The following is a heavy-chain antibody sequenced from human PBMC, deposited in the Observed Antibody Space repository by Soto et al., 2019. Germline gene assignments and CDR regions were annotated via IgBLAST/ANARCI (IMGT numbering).Heavy chain of an antibody. D-gene: IGHD3-10*01. Sequence: EVQLLESGGGLVQPGGSLRLSCAASGFTFTNYAMSWVRQAPGKGLEWVSTISGSDGSTYYADSVKGRFTISRDNSKNTLYLQMNSLRAEDTAVHYCAKRLWSVSGIGPFDYWGQGTTVTVSS. CDR2: ISGSDGST. V-gene: IGHV3-23*01. CDR3: AKRLWSVSGIGPFDY. CDR1: GFTFTNYA. J-gene: IGHJ4*02.